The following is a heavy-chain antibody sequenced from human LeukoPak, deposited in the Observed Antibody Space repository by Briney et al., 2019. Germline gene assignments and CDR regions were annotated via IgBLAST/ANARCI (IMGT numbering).Heavy chain of an antibody. V-gene: IGHV1-8*01. J-gene: IGHJ6*02. Sequence: ASVKVSCKASGYTFTSYDINWVRQATGQGLEWMGWMNPNSGNTGYAQKFQGRVTMTRNTSISTAYMEPSSLRSEDTAVYYCARGGYSYGYHYYYGMDVWGQGTTVTVSS. CDR3: ARGGYSYGYHYYYGMDV. D-gene: IGHD5-18*01. CDR1: GYTFTSYD. CDR2: MNPNSGNT.